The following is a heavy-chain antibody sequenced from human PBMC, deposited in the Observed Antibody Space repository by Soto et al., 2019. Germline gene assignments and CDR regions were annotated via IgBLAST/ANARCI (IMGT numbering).Heavy chain of an antibody. Sequence: QVQLVQSGAEVKKPGASVKVSCKASGYSFTSYGISWVRQAPGQGLEWMGWISAYNGNTNYAQKLQGRVTMTTDTSTSTGYMELRSLRSDDTAVYYCARAGCISTSCYHPWFDPWGQGTLVTVSS. CDR1: GYSFTSYG. CDR2: ISAYNGNT. D-gene: IGHD2-2*01. J-gene: IGHJ5*02. V-gene: IGHV1-18*01. CDR3: ARAGCISTSCYHPWFDP.